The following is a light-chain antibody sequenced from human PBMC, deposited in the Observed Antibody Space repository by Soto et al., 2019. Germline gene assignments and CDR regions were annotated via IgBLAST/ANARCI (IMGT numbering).Light chain of an antibody. CDR1: QGITSW. CDR2: AAS. Sequence: DIHMTQSPSSVSASVGDSLTITCRASQGITSWLAWYQQKPGRAPKLLIYAASNLQSGVPSRFSGSGSGTDVTLTISSLQPEDVRTYYCQQTSSFPLTLGGGTKVEIK. J-gene: IGKJ4*01. CDR3: QQTSSFPLT. V-gene: IGKV1-12*01.